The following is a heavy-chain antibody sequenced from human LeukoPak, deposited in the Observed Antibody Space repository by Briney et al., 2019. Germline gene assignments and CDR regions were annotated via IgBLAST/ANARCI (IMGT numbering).Heavy chain of an antibody. CDR3: ARLRGVGPSDAFDI. Sequence: SDTLSLMCSVSGRSISRSRYYWRWIRQPPGKGLEWIGSIYYSGIPYYNPALKSRVTISVDTSKNQFSLKLGSVTAADTAVYYSARLRGVGPSDAFDIWGQGTMVTVSS. J-gene: IGHJ3*02. D-gene: IGHD3-10*01. CDR2: IYYSGIP. V-gene: IGHV4-39*01. CDR1: GRSISRSRYY.